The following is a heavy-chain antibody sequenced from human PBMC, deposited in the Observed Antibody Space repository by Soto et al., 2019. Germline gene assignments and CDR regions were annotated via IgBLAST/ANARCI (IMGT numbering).Heavy chain of an antibody. CDR2: IYSGGST. CDR1: GFTVSSNY. V-gene: IGHV3-53*04. J-gene: IGHJ3*02. Sequence: PGGSLRLSCAASGFTVSSNYMSWVRQAPGKGLEWVSVIYSGGSTYYADSVKGRFTISRHNSKNTLYLQMNSLRAEDTAVYYCASTTPCSSTSCYPNDAFAIWGQGTMVTVSS. D-gene: IGHD2-2*01. CDR3: ASTTPCSSTSCYPNDAFAI.